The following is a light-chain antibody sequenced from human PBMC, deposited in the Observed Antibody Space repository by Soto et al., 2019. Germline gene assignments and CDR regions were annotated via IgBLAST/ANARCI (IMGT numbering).Light chain of an antibody. CDR2: AAS. J-gene: IGKJ1*01. CDR1: QSISSY. V-gene: IGKV1-39*01. CDR3: QQSYSTPWT. Sequence: SLPALSAPVADRVTITCRASQSISSYLNWYQQKPGKAPKLLIYAASSLQSGVPSRFSGSGSGTDFTLTISSLQPEDFATYYCQQSYSTPWTFGQGTKVDIK.